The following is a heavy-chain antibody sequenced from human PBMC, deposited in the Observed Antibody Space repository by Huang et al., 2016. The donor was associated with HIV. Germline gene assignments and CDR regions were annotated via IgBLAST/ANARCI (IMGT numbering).Heavy chain of an antibody. CDR1: GDFISSTNYY. J-gene: IGHJ4*02. D-gene: IGHD6-13*01. V-gene: IGHV4-39*01. CDR3: ASQHIGAAATWF. Sequence: QLQLQESGPGQVKPSETLSLTCTVSGDFISSTNYYWGWIGQSPGKGLEWVGSVYQIGSTNYNPSLKSRVTLSVDTSRNQFSLRLNSVTAADTAVYYCASQHIGAAATWFWGRGTQVAVSS. CDR2: VYQIGST.